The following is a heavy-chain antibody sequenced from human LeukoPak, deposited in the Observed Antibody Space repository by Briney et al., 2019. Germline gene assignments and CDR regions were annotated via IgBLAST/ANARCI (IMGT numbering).Heavy chain of an antibody. CDR3: ARGERGDY. CDR1: GFTFSIYE. V-gene: IGHV3-48*03. D-gene: IGHD1-26*01. J-gene: IGHJ4*02. CDR2: ISSIGTTI. Sequence: QSGGSLRLSCAASGFTFSIYEMNWVRQAPGKGLEWVSYISSIGTTIHYADSVKGRFTISRDNAKNSLYLQMNSLRAEDTAVYYCARGERGDYWGQGTLVTVSS.